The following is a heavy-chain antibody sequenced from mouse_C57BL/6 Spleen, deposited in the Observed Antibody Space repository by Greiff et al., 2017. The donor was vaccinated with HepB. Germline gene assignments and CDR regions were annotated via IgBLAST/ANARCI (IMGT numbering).Heavy chain of an antibody. D-gene: IGHD1-1*02. CDR2: IYPGDGDT. Sequence: VQLVESGPELVKPGASVKISCKASGYAFSSSWMNWVKQRPGKGLEWIGRIYPGDGDTNYNGKFKGKATLTADKSSSTAYMQLSSLTSEDSAVYFCARSDIWWYFDVWGTGTTVTVSS. CDR3: ARSDIWWYFDV. J-gene: IGHJ1*03. V-gene: IGHV1-82*01. CDR1: GYAFSSSW.